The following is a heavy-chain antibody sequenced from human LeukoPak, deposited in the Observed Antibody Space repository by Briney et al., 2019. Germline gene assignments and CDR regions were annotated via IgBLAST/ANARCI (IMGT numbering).Heavy chain of an antibody. CDR2: INPNGGGT. V-gene: IGHV1-2*02. CDR3: ARGTGAPNYFDY. CDR1: GYTFTGYY. Sequence: ASVKVSSKASGYTFTGYYIHWVRQAPGQGLEWMAWINPNGGGTNYAQKFQGRVAVTRDSSISTAYMELSGLTSDDTAVFYSARGTGAPNYFDYWGQGTLVTVSS. D-gene: IGHD7-27*01. J-gene: IGHJ4*02.